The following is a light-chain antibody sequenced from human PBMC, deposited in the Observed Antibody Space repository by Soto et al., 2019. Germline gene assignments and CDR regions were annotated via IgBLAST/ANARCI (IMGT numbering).Light chain of an antibody. Sequence: DIQMTQSPSSLSASVGDSVTITCQASHDISKYLSWFQQRPGKAPKLLIYDASKLETGVPSRFSGSGSGTDFSFTISSLQPEDIATYYCQQYDNAPLTFGGGTKVEIK. CDR3: QQYDNAPLT. CDR1: HDISKY. V-gene: IGKV1-33*01. CDR2: DAS. J-gene: IGKJ4*01.